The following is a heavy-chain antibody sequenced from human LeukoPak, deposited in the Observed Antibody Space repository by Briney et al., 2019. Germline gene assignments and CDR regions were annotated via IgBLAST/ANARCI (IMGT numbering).Heavy chain of an antibody. V-gene: IGHV4-59*01. J-gene: IGHJ3*02. CDR2: IYYSGGT. Sequence: PSETLSLTCTVSGGSISSYYWSWIRQPPGEGLEWIGYIYYSGGTTYSPSLQSRVTMSVDTSKNQFSLKLRSVAAADTAVYYCAREEWLSSFHIWGQGTMVTVSS. CDR1: GGSISSYY. CDR3: AREEWLSSFHI. D-gene: IGHD6-19*01.